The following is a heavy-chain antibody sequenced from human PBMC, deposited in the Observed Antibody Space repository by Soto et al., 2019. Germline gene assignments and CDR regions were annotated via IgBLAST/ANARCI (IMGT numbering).Heavy chain of an antibody. CDR1: GYSISSGYY. V-gene: IGHV4-38-2*01. J-gene: IGHJ5*02. D-gene: IGHD5-12*01. CDR2: IYHSGST. Sequence: PSETLSLTCAVSGYSISSGYYWGWIRQPPGKGLEWIGSIYHSGSTYYNPSLKSRVTISVDTSKNQFSLKLSSVTAADTAVYYCAKGDGYNENWFDPWGQGTLVTGSS. CDR3: AKGDGYNENWFDP.